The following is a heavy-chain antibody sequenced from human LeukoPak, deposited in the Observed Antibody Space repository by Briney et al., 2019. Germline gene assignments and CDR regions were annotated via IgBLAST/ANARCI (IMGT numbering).Heavy chain of an antibody. Sequence: GGSLRLSCAASGFTFSSYSMNWVRQAPGKGLEWVSSISSSSSYIYYAGSVKGRFTISRDNAKNSLYLQMNSLRAEDTAVYYCARPDYYDSSGYDGFYFDYWGQGTLVTVSS. J-gene: IGHJ4*02. V-gene: IGHV3-21*01. CDR2: ISSSSSYI. CDR1: GFTFSSYS. CDR3: ARPDYYDSSGYDGFYFDY. D-gene: IGHD3-22*01.